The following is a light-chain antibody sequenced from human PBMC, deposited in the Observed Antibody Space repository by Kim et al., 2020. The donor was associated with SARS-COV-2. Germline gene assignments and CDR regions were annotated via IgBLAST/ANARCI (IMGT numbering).Light chain of an antibody. J-gene: IGKJ4*01. Sequence: SVGDRVTITCRASHGIKNWLIWYQQKPGKAPTLLIYDASTLERGVPPRFSGSGSGTDFSLTISSLQPEDFATYFCQQGSSFPLTFGGGTEVDIK. CDR3: QQGSSFPLT. CDR1: HGIKNW. CDR2: DAS. V-gene: IGKV1-12*01.